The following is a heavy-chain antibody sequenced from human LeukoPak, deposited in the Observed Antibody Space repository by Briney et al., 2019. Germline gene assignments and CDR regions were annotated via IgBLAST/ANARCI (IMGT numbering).Heavy chain of an antibody. D-gene: IGHD4-17*01. Sequence: ASVKVSCKASGYTFTSYGISWVRQAPGQGLEWMGWISAYNGNTNYAQKLQGRVTMTTDTSTSTAYMELRSLRSDDTAVYYCARAGWGVTADNGDYWFDPWGQGTLVTVSS. V-gene: IGHV1-18*01. CDR1: GYTFTSYG. CDR2: ISAYNGNT. J-gene: IGHJ5*02. CDR3: ARAGWGVTADNGDYWFDP.